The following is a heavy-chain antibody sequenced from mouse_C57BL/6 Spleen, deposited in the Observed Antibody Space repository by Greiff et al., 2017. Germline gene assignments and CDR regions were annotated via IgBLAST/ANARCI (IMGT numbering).Heavy chain of an antibody. CDR1: GYSITSGYY. D-gene: IGHD2-3*01. Sequence: EVKLLESGPGLVKPSQSLSLTCSVTGYSITSGYYWNWIRQFPGNKLEWMGYISYDGSNNYNPSLKNRISITRDTSKNQFFLKLNSVTTEDTATYYCARGPYDGYSAWFAYWGQGTLVTVSA. CDR2: ISYDGSN. CDR3: ARGPYDGYSAWFAY. V-gene: IGHV3-6*01. J-gene: IGHJ3*01.